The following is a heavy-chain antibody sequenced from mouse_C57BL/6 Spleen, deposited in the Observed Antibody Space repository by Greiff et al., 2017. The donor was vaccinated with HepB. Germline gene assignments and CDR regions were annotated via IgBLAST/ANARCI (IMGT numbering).Heavy chain of an antibody. CDR3: ARYPDYYGSSYWYFDV. V-gene: IGHV1-55*01. CDR1: GYTFTSYW. CDR2: IYPGSGST. Sequence: VQLQQPGAELVKPGASVKMSCKASGYTFTSYWITWVKQRPGQGLEWIGDIYPGSGSTNYNEKFKSKATLTVDTSSSTAYMQLGSLTSEDSAVYYCARYPDYYGSSYWYFDVWGTGTTVTVSS. J-gene: IGHJ1*03. D-gene: IGHD1-1*01.